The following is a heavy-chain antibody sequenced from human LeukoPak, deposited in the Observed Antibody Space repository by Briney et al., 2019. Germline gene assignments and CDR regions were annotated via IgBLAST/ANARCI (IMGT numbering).Heavy chain of an antibody. V-gene: IGHV3-23*01. D-gene: IGHD6-6*01. CDR1: GFTFSSYA. Sequence: GGSLRLSCTASGFTFSSYAMSWVRQAPGKGLEWVSAISGSGGSTYYADSVKGRFTISRDNSKNTLYLQMNSLRAEDTAVYYCAKAGYSSSNYFDYWGQGTLVTVSS. CDR3: AKAGYSSSNYFDY. J-gene: IGHJ4*02. CDR2: ISGSGGST.